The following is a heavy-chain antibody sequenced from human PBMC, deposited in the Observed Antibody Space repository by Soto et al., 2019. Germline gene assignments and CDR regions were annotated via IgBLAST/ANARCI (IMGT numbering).Heavy chain of an antibody. Sequence: ASVKVSCKASGYTFTRYGISGVRQAPGQGLEWMGWISTYNGNTNYAQKLQGRVTMTKDTSTSTVYMDLRSLRSDDTAVYYCARLDSDYDYYYAMDVWGQGTTVTVSS. D-gene: IGHD6-25*01. V-gene: IGHV1-18*01. CDR1: GYTFTRYG. CDR3: ARLDSDYDYYYAMDV. CDR2: ISTYNGNT. J-gene: IGHJ6*02.